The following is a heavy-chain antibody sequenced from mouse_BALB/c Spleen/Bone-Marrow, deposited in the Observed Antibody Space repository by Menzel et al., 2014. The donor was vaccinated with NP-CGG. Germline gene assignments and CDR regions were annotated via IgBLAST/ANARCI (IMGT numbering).Heavy chain of an antibody. D-gene: IGHD2-10*02. CDR2: IWSDGNT. J-gene: IGHJ4*01. V-gene: IGHV2-6*02. CDR3: ARNPYGNYAMDY. Sequence: VQLQESGPGLVAPSQSLSITCTVSGFSLTSYGLHWVRQPPGKGLEWLVVIWSDGNTTYNSALKSRLSISKDNSKSXVFLKMNSLQTDDTAMYYCARNPYGNYAMDYWGQGTSVTVPS. CDR1: GFSLTSYG.